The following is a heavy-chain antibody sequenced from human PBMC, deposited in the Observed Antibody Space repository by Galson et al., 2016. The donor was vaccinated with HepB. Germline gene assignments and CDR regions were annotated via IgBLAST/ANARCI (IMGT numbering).Heavy chain of an antibody. J-gene: IGHJ5*02. CDR1: GFTLSNYG. CDR2: ISYDGNNK. V-gene: IGHV3-30*18. CDR3: AKETVSCSAVTCSSGVLSNWFDP. Sequence: SLRLSCAASGFTLSNYGMHWVRQAPGKGLEWVAAISYDGNNKFYGDSVKGRFTISRDNSKNTLYLQMNSLRAEDTAVYFCAKETVSCSAVTCSSGVLSNWFDPWGQGTLVTVSS. D-gene: IGHD4-17*01.